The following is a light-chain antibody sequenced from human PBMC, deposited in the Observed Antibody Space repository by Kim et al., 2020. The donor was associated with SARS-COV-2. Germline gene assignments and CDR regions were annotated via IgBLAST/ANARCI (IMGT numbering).Light chain of an antibody. Sequence: GHSLTISFTGTSSDVGGYNYVSWYQQHPGKAPKLMIYDVSNRPSGVSNRFSGSKSGNTASLTISGLQAEDEADYYCSSYTSSSTLVFGGGTQLTVL. V-gene: IGLV2-14*03. CDR3: SSYTSSSTLV. CDR1: SSDVGGYNY. J-gene: IGLJ2*01. CDR2: DVS.